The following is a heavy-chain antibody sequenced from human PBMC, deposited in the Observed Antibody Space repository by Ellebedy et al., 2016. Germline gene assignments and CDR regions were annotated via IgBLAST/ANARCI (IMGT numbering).Heavy chain of an antibody. CDR1: GFTFSSYG. Sequence: GESLKISXAASGFTFSSYGMHWVRQAPGKGLEWVAVISYDGSNKYYADSVKGRFTISRDNAKNSLYLQMNSLRAEDTAVYYCARGFMVRGLPPPDVWGQGTTVTVSS. J-gene: IGHJ6*02. CDR2: ISYDGSNK. CDR3: ARGFMVRGLPPPDV. V-gene: IGHV3-30*03. D-gene: IGHD3-10*01.